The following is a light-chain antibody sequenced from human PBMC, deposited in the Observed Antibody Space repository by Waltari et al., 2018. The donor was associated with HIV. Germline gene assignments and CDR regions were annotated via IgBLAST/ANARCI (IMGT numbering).Light chain of an antibody. CDR3: AAWDNYLNAWV. V-gene: IGLV1-47*01. Sequence: QSVLTQPPSTSATPGQRVTILCSGASSNIGSHFVSWYQHLPGATPKHLIYESDRRPSGVPDRFSGSESGTSASLAISGLRSEDEADYYCAAWDNYLNAWVFGGGTRVTVL. CDR2: ESD. J-gene: IGLJ3*02. CDR1: SSNIGSHF.